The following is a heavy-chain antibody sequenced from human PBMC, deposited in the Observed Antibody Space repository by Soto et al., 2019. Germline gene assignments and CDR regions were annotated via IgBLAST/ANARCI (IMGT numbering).Heavy chain of an antibody. CDR2: MFYSGLS. CDR3: APLTVSLSGPYGIHV. V-gene: IGHV4-39*01. Sequence: LSLTCSVSGYSVSSSDYYWAWIRQPPGKGLEWIGSMFYSGLSYYNPSLKSRVTLSVDTSKNQFSVRLNSVTAADTAVYYCAPLTVSLSGPYGIHVWGQGTTVTVSS. J-gene: IGHJ6*02. D-gene: IGHD2-15*01. CDR1: GYSVSSSDYY.